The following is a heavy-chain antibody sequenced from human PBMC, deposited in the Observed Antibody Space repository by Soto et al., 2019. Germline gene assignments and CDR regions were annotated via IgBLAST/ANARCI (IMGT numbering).Heavy chain of an antibody. CDR3: ARAGTGNWFDP. Sequence: SETLSLTCTVSGGSISSGSSYWGWIRQPPGKGLEWIGSIYYLGNTYYNPSLGGRVTISVDRSKNQFSLKLSSVTAADTAVYYCARAGTGNWFDPWGQGTLVTVSS. D-gene: IGHD3-10*01. V-gene: IGHV4-39*07. CDR2: IYYLGNT. J-gene: IGHJ5*02. CDR1: GGSISSGSSY.